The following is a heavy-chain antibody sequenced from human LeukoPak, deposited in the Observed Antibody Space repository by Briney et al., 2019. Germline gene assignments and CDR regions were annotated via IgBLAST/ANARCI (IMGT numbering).Heavy chain of an antibody. Sequence: ASVKVSCKASGGTFSSYAISWVRQAPGQGLEWMGWINPNSGGTNYAQKFQGRVTMTRDTSISTAYMELSRLRSDDTAVYYCARLTSSPWGQGTLVTVSS. CDR1: GGTFSSYA. V-gene: IGHV1-2*02. CDR3: ARLTSSP. CDR2: INPNSGGT. J-gene: IGHJ5*02. D-gene: IGHD3-3*01.